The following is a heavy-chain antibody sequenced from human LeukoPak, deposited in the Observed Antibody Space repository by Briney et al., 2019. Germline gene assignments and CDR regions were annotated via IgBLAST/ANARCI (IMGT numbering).Heavy chain of an antibody. V-gene: IGHV3-21*01. CDR1: GFTFSSCG. CDR2: IGPTGTDR. Sequence: KPGGSLRLSCAASGFTFSSCGFNWVRQAPGKGLEWVSSIGPTGTDRYYADSVRGRFTISRDNAKNSMYLQMDSLRDEDTAVYYCATETIGRHYDNWGQGTLLTVSS. D-gene: IGHD1-14*01. CDR3: ATETIGRHYDN. J-gene: IGHJ4*02.